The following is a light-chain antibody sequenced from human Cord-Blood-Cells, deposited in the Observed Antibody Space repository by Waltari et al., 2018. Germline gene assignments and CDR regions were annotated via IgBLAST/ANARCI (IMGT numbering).Light chain of an antibody. CDR3: SSYTSSSTWV. V-gene: IGLV2-14*01. J-gene: IGLJ3*02. CDR1: SSDVGGSNY. CDR2: DVS. Sequence: QSALTQPASVSGSPGQSITISCTGTSSDVGGSNYVSWYQQHPGKAPKLMIYDVSNRPSGVSNRYSGSKSGNTASLTISGLQAEYEADYYCSSYTSSSTWVFGGGTKLTFL.